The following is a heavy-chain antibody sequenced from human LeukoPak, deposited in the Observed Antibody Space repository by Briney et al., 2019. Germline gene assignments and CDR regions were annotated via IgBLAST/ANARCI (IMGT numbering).Heavy chain of an antibody. CDR2: IIPILGIA. D-gene: IGHD6-13*01. CDR3: ASAPGIAAADPPVY. CDR1: GGAFSSYA. V-gene: IGHV1-69*04. J-gene: IGHJ4*02. Sequence: SVKVSCKASGGAFSSYAISWVRQAPGQGLEWMGRIIPILGIANYAQKFQGRVTITADKSTSTAYMELSSLRSEDTAVYYCASAPGIAAADPPVYWGQGTLVTVSS.